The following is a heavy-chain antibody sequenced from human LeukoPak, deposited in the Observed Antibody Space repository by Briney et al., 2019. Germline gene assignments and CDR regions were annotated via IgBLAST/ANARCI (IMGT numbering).Heavy chain of an antibody. J-gene: IGHJ4*02. V-gene: IGHV4-34*01. CDR2: INHSGST. D-gene: IGHD3-22*01. Sequence: SETLSLTCAVYGGSFSGYYCSWIRQPPGKGLVWIGEINHSGSTNYNPSLKSRVTISVDTSKNQFSLKLSSVTAADTAVYYCARGSFYYDSSGYYLYRGFDYWGQGTLVTVSS. CDR3: ARGSFYYDSSGYYLYRGFDY. CDR1: GGSFSGYY.